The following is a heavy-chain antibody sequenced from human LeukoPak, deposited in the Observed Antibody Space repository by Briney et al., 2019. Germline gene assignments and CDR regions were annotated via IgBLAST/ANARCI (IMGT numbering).Heavy chain of an antibody. Sequence: GGSLRLSCAASGFTFSSYGMTWVRQAPGKGLEWVSSISSRSSYIYYADSVKGRFTISRDNAKNSLYLQMNSLRAEDTAVYYCARLLESYCSGGSCYPDYWGQGTLVTVSS. CDR1: GFTFSSYG. D-gene: IGHD2-15*01. CDR3: ARLLESYCSGGSCYPDY. J-gene: IGHJ4*02. CDR2: ISSRSSYI. V-gene: IGHV3-21*01.